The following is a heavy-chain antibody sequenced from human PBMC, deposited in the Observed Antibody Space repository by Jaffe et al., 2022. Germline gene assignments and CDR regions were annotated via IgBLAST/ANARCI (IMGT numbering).Heavy chain of an antibody. D-gene: IGHD3-10*01. CDR1: GFTFSDYY. Sequence: QVQLVESGGGLVKPGGSLRLSCAASGFTFSDYYMSWIRQAPGKGLEWVSYISSSGSTIYYADSVKGRFTISRDNAKNSLYLQMNSLRAEDTAVYYCARIPRPYGAPALHYYYYMDVWGKGTTVTVSS. CDR2: ISSSGSTI. J-gene: IGHJ6*03. CDR3: ARIPRPYGAPALHYYYYMDV. V-gene: IGHV3-11*01.